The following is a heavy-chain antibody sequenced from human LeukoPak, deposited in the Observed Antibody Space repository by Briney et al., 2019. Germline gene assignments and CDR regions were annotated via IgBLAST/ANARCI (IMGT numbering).Heavy chain of an antibody. Sequence: GGTLRLSCAASGFTFSSYGMSWVRQAPGKGLEWVSAISGSGGSTYYADSVKGRFTISRDNSKNTLYLQMNSLRAEDTAVYYCAKRPGSSWRFDYWGQGTLVTVSS. CDR2: ISGSGGST. CDR1: GFTFSSYG. D-gene: IGHD6-13*01. J-gene: IGHJ4*02. CDR3: AKRPGSSWRFDY. V-gene: IGHV3-23*01.